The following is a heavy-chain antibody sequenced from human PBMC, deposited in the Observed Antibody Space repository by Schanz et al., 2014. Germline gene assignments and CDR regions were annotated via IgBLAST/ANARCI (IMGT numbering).Heavy chain of an antibody. CDR2: ISVYNHNK. CDR3: ARDAADFYDILTEEDY. V-gene: IGHV1-18*01. Sequence: GPEVKKPGATVKVSCKASGYIFINSGISWVRQAPGQGLEWMGWISVYNHNKEYDQKVQGRVTMTADTSTNTAYMELRSLRSDDTAVYYCARDAADFYDILTEEDYWGQGTLVTVSS. D-gene: IGHD3-9*01. J-gene: IGHJ4*02. CDR1: GYIFINSG.